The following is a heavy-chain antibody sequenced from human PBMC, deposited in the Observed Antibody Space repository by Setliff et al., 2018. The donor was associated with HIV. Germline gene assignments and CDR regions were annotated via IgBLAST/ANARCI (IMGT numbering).Heavy chain of an antibody. Sequence: ESGPTLVNPTQTLTLTCTFSGFSLTTSGMGIYWIRQPPGKALEWLAFIYWNNNKHYSTSLKSRLTVTKDTSKNRVVFTMTNMDPVDTATYYCAYSGRQLRGPYFDFWGQGTPVTVSS. V-gene: IGHV2-5*01. D-gene: IGHD1-1*01. CDR1: GFSLTTSGMG. CDR2: IYWNNNK. J-gene: IGHJ4*02. CDR3: AYSGRQLRGPYFDF.